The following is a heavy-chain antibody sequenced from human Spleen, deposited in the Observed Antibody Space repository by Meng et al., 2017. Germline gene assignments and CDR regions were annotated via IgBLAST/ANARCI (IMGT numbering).Heavy chain of an antibody. V-gene: IGHV3-7*01. Sequence: GESLKISCAASGFTFSSYWMSWVRQAPGKGLEWVANIKQDGSDKYYVDSVKGRFTISRDNAKNSLSLQMSSLRVEDTAVYYCVRDLGSGSYARNYFDYWGQGTLVTVSS. D-gene: IGHD1-26*01. CDR1: GFTFSSYW. CDR2: IKQDGSDK. CDR3: VRDLGSGSYARNYFDY. J-gene: IGHJ4*02.